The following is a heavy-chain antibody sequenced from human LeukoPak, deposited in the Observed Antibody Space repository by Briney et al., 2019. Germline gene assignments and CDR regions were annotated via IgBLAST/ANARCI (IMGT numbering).Heavy chain of an antibody. J-gene: IGHJ5*02. V-gene: IGHV1-18*01. CDR3: ARVMGPPDH. CDR2: ISTYNGNP. Sequence: ASVKVSCKTSGYTFNKLDITWVRQAPGQGPEWMGWISTYNGNPNPAQKFQGRVTMTTDSSTNTAYMELRSLGSDDTAVYYCARVMGPPDHWGQGTLVTVSS. CDR1: GYTFNKLD. D-gene: IGHD3-16*01.